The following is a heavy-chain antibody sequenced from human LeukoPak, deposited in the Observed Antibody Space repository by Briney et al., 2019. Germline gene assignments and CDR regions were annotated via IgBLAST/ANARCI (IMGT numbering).Heavy chain of an antibody. CDR1: GYTLTEIS. D-gene: IGHD6-19*01. CDR2: FDPEDGET. V-gene: IGHV1-24*01. CDR3: TTTKETGGWWGGHYFDY. J-gene: IGHJ4*02. Sequence: GASVKVSCKVSGYTLTEISMHWVRQAPGKGLEWMGGFDPEDGETIYAQKFQGRVAMTEDTSTDTAYMEVSSLRSEDTAVYYCTTTKETGGWWGGHYFDYGGQGTLVTASS.